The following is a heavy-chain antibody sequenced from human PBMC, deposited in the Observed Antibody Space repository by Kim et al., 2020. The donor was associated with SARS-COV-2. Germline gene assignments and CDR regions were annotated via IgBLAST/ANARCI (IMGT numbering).Heavy chain of an antibody. V-gene: IGHV3-23*03. CDR2: GT. Sequence: GTNYACSVKGPFTSARDNSKNTLYLQMNSLRAEDTAVYYCAKDRGWFDPWGQGTLVTVSS. CDR3: AKDRGWFDP. D-gene: IGHD3-16*01. J-gene: IGHJ5*02.